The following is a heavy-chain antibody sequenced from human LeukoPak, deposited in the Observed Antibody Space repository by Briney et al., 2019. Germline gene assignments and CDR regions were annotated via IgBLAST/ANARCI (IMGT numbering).Heavy chain of an antibody. Sequence: SETLSLTCSVSGGSISSYYWSWIRQPPGKGLEWIGYISYSGSTNYSPSLKSRVTISQDTSKNQFSLKLSSVTAADTAVYYCAAGRGGCGGDCYYYFDYWGQGTLVTVSS. CDR1: GGSISSYY. CDR2: ISYSGST. V-gene: IGHV4-59*08. D-gene: IGHD2-21*02. CDR3: AAGRGGCGGDCYYYFDY. J-gene: IGHJ4*02.